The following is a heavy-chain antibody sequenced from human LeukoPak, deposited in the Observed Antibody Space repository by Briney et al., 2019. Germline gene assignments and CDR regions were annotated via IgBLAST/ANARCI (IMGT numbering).Heavy chain of an antibody. CDR1: GFTFSSYS. CDR3: ARDQAVANFDY. D-gene: IGHD6-19*01. V-gene: IGHV3-21*01. J-gene: IGHJ4*02. Sequence: SGGSLRLSCAASGFTFSSYSMNWVRQAPGKGLEWVSFISSSSSYIYYADSVKGRFTISRDNAKNSLYLQMNSLRAEDTAVYYCARDQAVANFDYWGQGTLVTVSS. CDR2: ISSSSSYI.